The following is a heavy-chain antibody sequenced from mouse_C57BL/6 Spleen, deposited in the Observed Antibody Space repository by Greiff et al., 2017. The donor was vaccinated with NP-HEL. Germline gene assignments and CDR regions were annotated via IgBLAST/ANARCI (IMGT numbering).Heavy chain of an antibody. CDR3: ARSAYYGSPYYAMDY. CDR2: FHPYNDDT. V-gene: IGHV1-47*01. J-gene: IGHJ4*01. D-gene: IGHD1-1*01. Sequence: QVQLKESGAELVKPGASVKMSCKASGYTFTTYPIEWMKQNHGKSLEWIGNFHPYNDDTKYNEKFKGKATLTVEKSSSTVYLELSRLTSDDSAVYYCARSAYYGSPYYAMDYWGQGTSVTVSS. CDR1: GYTFTTYP.